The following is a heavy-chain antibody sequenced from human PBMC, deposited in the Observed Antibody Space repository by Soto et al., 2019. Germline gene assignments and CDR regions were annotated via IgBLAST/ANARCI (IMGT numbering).Heavy chain of an antibody. V-gene: IGHV1-69*01. CDR1: GGTFSSYA. Sequence: QVQLVQSGAEVKKPGSSVKVSCKASGGTFSSYAISWVRQAPGQGLEWMGGIIPSFGTANYAQKFQGRVTITADESTSTAYMELSSLRSEDTAVYYCARVPPYCSGGSCYPEGYFDYWGQGTLVTVSS. J-gene: IGHJ4*02. CDR2: IIPSFGTA. D-gene: IGHD2-15*01. CDR3: ARVPPYCSGGSCYPEGYFDY.